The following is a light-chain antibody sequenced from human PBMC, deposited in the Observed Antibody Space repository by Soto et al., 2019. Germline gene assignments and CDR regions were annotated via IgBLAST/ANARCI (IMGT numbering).Light chain of an antibody. Sequence: IQMTQSPSPLSASVGDRVSVTCRASQSISRYLNWYQQKPGNAPKLLIYAASNLQSGVPSRFSGGGSGTEFTLTISSLQPDDFATYYCQQYDSYPWTFGQGTKVDIK. V-gene: IGKV1-16*01. CDR3: QQYDSYPWT. CDR1: QSISRY. CDR2: AAS. J-gene: IGKJ1*01.